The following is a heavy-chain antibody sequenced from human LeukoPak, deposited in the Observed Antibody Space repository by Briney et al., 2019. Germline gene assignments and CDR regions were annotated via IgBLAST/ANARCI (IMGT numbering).Heavy chain of an antibody. J-gene: IGHJ4*02. V-gene: IGHV1-8*01. CDR1: GYTFTSYD. D-gene: IGHD6-19*01. CDR2: MNPNSGNT. CDR3: ARVRKQWLVLDY. Sequence: GASVKVSCKASGYTFTSYDINWVRQAPGQGLEWMGWMNPNSGNTGYAQKFQGRVTMTRNTSISTAYMELSSLRSEDTAVYYCARVRKQWLVLDYWGQGTLVTVSS.